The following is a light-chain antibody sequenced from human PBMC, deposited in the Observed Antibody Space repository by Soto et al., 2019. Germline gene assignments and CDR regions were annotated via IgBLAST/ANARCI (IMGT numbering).Light chain of an antibody. V-gene: IGKV3-11*01. CDR2: EAS. CDR1: QSVSSY. CDR3: QQRSNWPPVT. J-gene: IGKJ4*01. Sequence: NVLTQSPATLSLYPGERATLSCRASQSVSSYLVWYQQKPGQAPRLLIYEASKRATGTPARFSGSGSGTDFTLTISSLEPEDFAVYYCQQRSNWPPVTFGGGTKVDI.